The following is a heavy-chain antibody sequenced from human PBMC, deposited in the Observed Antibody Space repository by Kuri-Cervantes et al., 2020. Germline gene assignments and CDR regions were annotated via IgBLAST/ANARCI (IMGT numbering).Heavy chain of an antibody. Sequence: GESLKISCAASGFTFSSSGMHWVRQAPGKGLEWVAVIWYDGSNEYYADSVKGRFTISRDNSKNTLYLQMNSLRTEDTAIYYCAKDHYDTSAHNYFDSWGQGTLVTVSS. CDR1: GFTFSSSG. CDR2: IWYDGSNE. V-gene: IGHV3-30*02. CDR3: AKDHYDTSAHNYFDS. J-gene: IGHJ4*02. D-gene: IGHD3-9*01.